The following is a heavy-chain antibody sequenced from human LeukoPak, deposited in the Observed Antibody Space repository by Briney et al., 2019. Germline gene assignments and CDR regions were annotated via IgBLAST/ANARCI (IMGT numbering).Heavy chain of an antibody. CDR2: ISADGSST. CDR1: GFTFNSHW. D-gene: IGHD1-26*01. Sequence: PGRSLRLSCAASGFTFNSHWMHWVRQAPGRGLVWVSGISADGSSTRYADSVNGRFTISRDNDKNTLYLQMNSLRAEDTAVYYCGRDGQGSTPLDYWGQGTLVTVSS. J-gene: IGHJ4*02. CDR3: GRDGQGSTPLDY. V-gene: IGHV3-74*01.